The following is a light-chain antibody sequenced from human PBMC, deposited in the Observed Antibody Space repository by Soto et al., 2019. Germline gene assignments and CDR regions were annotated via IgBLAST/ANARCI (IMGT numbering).Light chain of an antibody. CDR2: AVS. J-gene: IGKJ1*01. Sequence: DIQLTQSPSSLSASVGDRFTITCRSSQGIRDDLGWYQQKAGEAPKLLIYAVSTVHRGVLSRFSGSAYVTEFILTISSLQSEDFAVYFCQQYDNWSTFGQGTKVDIK. CDR1: QGIRDD. CDR3: QQYDNWST. V-gene: IGKV1-17*01.